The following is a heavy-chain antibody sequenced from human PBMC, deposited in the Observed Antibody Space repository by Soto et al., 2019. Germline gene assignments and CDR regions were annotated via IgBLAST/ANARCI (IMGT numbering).Heavy chain of an antibody. CDR2: ISYDGSNK. Sequence: QVQLVKSGGGVVQPGRSLRLSCAASGFTFSSYAMHWVRQAPGKGLEWVAVISYDGSNKCYADSVKGRFTISRDNSKNTLYLQMNSLRAEDTAVYYCARGDTTVAGTTSQDYWGQGTLVTVSS. CDR3: ARGDTTVAGTTSQDY. V-gene: IGHV3-30-3*01. CDR1: GFTFSSYA. J-gene: IGHJ4*02. D-gene: IGHD6-19*01.